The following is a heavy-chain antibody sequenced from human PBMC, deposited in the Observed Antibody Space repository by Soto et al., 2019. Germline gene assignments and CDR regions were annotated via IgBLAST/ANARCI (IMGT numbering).Heavy chain of an antibody. CDR3: ARDRRGVCSGGSCYSCFDY. J-gene: IGHJ4*02. Sequence: SETLSLTCAVYGGSFSGYYWSWIRQPPGKGLEWIGEINHSGSTNYNPSLKSRVTISVDTSKNQFSLKLSSVTAADTAVYYCARDRRGVCSGGSCYSCFDYWGQGTLVTVSS. D-gene: IGHD2-15*01. CDR1: GGSFSGYY. CDR2: INHSGST. V-gene: IGHV4-34*01.